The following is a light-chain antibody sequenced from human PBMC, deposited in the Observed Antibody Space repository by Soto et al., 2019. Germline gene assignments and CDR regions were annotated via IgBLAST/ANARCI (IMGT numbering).Light chain of an antibody. CDR2: KAS. CDR1: QSISSW. J-gene: IGKJ5*01. V-gene: IGKV1-5*03. Sequence: IHMTQSPSTLSASVGDRVTITCRASQSISSWLAWYQQKPGKAPKLLIYKASSLESGVPSRFSGSGSGTEFTLTISGLQPDDFATYYCQQYDSCSITFGQGTRLEIK. CDR3: QQYDSCSIT.